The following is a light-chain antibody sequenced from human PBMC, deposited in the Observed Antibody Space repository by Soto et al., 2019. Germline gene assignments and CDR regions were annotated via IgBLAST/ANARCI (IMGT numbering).Light chain of an antibody. Sequence: DIQMNQSPTSLSASVGDRVTITCRASQSISRWLAWYQQKPGKAPKLLIYDASSLKSGVPSRISGSGSGTEFTLTITSLQSEDFAVYYCQQYNNWPPITFGQGTRLEI. V-gene: IGKV1-5*01. CDR1: QSISRW. CDR3: QQYNNWPPIT. J-gene: IGKJ5*01. CDR2: DAS.